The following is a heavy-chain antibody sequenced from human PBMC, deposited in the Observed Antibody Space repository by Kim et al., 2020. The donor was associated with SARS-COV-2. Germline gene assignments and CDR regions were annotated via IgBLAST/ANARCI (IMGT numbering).Heavy chain of an antibody. CDR1: GFTFSSYA. J-gene: IGHJ4*02. CDR2: ISGSGGST. CDR3: AKDGITMVRGVRGWFDY. Sequence: GGSLRLSCAASGFTFSSYAMSWVRQAPGKGLEWVSAISGSGGSTYYADSVKGRFTISRDNSKNTLYLQMNSLRAEDTAVYYCAKDGITMVRGVRGWFDYWGQGTLVTVSS. D-gene: IGHD3-10*01. V-gene: IGHV3-23*01.